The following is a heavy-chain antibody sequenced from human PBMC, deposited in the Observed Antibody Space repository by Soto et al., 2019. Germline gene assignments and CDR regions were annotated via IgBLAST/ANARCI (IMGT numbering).Heavy chain of an antibody. Sequence: EVQLLESGGGLVQPGGSLKLSCAASGFIFSNYALSWVRQAPGKGLAWVSTIRGSGGNTYYADSAKGRFTISRDNSKNTLYLQMNRLRAEDTALYYCAKGAVAPCVIFGFHIGGQGTMVTVSS. CDR3: AKGAVAPCVIFGFHI. D-gene: IGHD3-3*01. J-gene: IGHJ3*02. CDR2: IRGSGGNT. V-gene: IGHV3-23*01. CDR1: GFIFSNYA.